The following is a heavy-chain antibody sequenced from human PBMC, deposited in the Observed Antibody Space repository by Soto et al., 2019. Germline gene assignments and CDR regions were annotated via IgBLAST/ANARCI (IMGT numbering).Heavy chain of an antibody. V-gene: IGHV1-8*01. J-gene: IGHJ3*02. D-gene: IGHD2-2*01. CDR3: ARGVSQDIVVVPAALDAFDI. CDR2: MNPNSGNT. CDR1: GYTFTSYD. Sequence: ASVKVSCKASGYTFTSYDINWVRQATGQGLEWMGWMNPNSGNTGYAQKFQGRVTMTRNTSISTAYMELRSLRSEDTAVYYCARGVSQDIVVVPAALDAFDIWGQGTMVTVSS.